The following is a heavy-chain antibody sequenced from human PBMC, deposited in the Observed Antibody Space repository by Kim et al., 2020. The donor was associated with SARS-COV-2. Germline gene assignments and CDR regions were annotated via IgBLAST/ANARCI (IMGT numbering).Heavy chain of an antibody. CDR2: ISSDGSNT. Sequence: GGSLRLSCAVSGFTFSDHAMHWVRQAPGKGLEWAAVISSDGSNTYYADSVKDRFTISRDNSKNTLYLQMNSLRDEDTAVYYCAKDYGRWSGYSDYWGQGT. J-gene: IGHJ4*02. CDR3: AKDYGRWSGYSDY. D-gene: IGHD3-3*01. CDR1: GFTFSDHA. V-gene: IGHV3-30*04.